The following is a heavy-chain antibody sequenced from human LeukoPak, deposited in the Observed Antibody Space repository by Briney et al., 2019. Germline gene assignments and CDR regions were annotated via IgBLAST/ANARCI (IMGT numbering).Heavy chain of an antibody. CDR2: IYYSGRT. D-gene: IGHD4-17*01. J-gene: IGHJ4*02. V-gene: IGHV4-39*07. CDR1: AGSINSSSYY. Sequence: SETLSLTCTVSAGSINSSSYYWGWIRQPPGKGLEWIGTIYYSGRTNYNPSLKSRVTISVDTSNNQFSLKLSSVTAADTAVYYCAREVGYGDLDYWGQGTLVTVSS. CDR3: AREVGYGDLDY.